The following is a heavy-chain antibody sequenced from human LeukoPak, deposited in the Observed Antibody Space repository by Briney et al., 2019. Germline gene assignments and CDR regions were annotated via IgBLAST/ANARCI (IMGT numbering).Heavy chain of an antibody. CDR1: GGSISSYY. D-gene: IGHD3-3*01. CDR3: ARRKGYYDARDAFDI. V-gene: IGHV4-59*08. J-gene: IGHJ3*02. Sequence: SETLSLTCTVSGGSISSYYWSWIRQPPGKGLEWIGYIYYSGSTNYNPSPKSRVTISVDTSKNQFSLKLSSVTAADTAVYYCARRKGYYDARDAFDIWGQGTMVTVSS. CDR2: IYYSGST.